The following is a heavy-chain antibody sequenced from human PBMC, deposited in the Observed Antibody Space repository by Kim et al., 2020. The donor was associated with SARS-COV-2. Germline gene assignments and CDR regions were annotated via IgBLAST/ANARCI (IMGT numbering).Heavy chain of an antibody. J-gene: IGHJ3*02. CDR2: IYYSGST. Sequence: SETLSLTCTVSGGSISSSSYYWGWIRQPPGKGLEWIGSIYYSGSTYYNPSLKSRVTISVDTSKNQFSLKLSSVTAADTAVYYCARDQKQWLATLNAFDIWGQGTMVTVSS. V-gene: IGHV4-39*07. D-gene: IGHD6-19*01. CDR1: GGSISSSSYY. CDR3: ARDQKQWLATLNAFDI.